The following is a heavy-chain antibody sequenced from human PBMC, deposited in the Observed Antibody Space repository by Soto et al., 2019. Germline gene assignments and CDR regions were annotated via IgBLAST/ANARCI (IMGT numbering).Heavy chain of an antibody. D-gene: IGHD2-2*01. V-gene: IGHV1-2*02. CDR3: GRSTHESEYGWVDH. J-gene: IGHJ5*02. Sequence: QVQLVQSGAEMKEPGASVRVSCKTSGFTFTDYYFHWVRQAHGQGLEWMDWTKPSKGDGKTSQKFLDRVTMTRDSSINTACMGLSGLGADDMAVYDCGRSTHESEYGWVDHWGQGTLVTVSS. CDR1: GFTFTDYY. CDR2: TKPSKGDG.